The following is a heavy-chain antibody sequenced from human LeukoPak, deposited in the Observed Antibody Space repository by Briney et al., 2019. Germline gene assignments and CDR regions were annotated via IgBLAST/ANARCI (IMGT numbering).Heavy chain of an antibody. CDR3: ARYTTYGAFDI. D-gene: IGHD2-2*02. Sequence: ASVKVSCKASGGTFSSYAISWVRQAPGQGLEWMGRIIPILGIANYAQKFQGRVTITADKSTSTAYMELSSLRSEDTAVYYCARYTTYGAFDIWGQGTMVTVSS. CDR1: GGTFSSYA. J-gene: IGHJ3*02. V-gene: IGHV1-69*04. CDR2: IIPILGIA.